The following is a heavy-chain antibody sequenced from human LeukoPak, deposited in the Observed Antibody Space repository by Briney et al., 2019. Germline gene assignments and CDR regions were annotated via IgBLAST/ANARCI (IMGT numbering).Heavy chain of an antibody. D-gene: IGHD3-10*01. V-gene: IGHV4-31*03. CDR2: IYYSGST. CDR3: ARGRKTYYYGSGSYYNWFDP. J-gene: IGHJ5*02. CDR1: GGSISSGAYY. Sequence: SETLSLTCTVSGGSISSGAYYWSWIRQHPGKGLEWIGYIYYSGSTYYNPSLKSRVTISVDTSKNQFSLKLSSVTAADTAVYYCARGRKTYYYGSGSYYNWFDPWGQGTLVTVSS.